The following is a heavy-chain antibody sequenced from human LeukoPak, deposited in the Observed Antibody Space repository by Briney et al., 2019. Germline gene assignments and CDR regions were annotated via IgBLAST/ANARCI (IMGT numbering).Heavy chain of an antibody. V-gene: IGHV3-30*18. D-gene: IGHD6-6*01. CDR3: AKGFGSSSLAFDY. CDR1: GFTFSSYG. J-gene: IGHJ4*02. CDR2: ISYDGSNK. Sequence: GGSLRLSCAASGFTFSSYGMHWVRQAPGKGLEWVAVISYDGSNKYYADSVKGRFTISRDNSKNTLYLQMNSLRAEDTAVYYCAKGFGSSSLAFDYWGQGTLVTVSS.